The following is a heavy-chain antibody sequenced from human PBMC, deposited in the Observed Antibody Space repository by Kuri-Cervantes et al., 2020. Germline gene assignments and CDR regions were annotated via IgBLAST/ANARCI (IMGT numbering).Heavy chain of an antibody. CDR1: GFTFSNYW. D-gene: IGHD5-18*01. Sequence: GESLKISCGASGFTFSNYWMSWVRQAPGKGLEWVANIKEDGNEKYYVDSVKGRFTISRDNAKNSLYLQMNSLRADDTAVYYCARDVRPMVRSYYYHGMDVWGQGTTVTVSS. V-gene: IGHV3-7*01. J-gene: IGHJ6*02. CDR2: IKEDGNEK. CDR3: ARDVRPMVRSYYYHGMDV.